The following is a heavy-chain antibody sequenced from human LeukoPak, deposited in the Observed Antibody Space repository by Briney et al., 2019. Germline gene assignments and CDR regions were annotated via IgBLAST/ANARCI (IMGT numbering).Heavy chain of an antibody. CDR1: GGSFSGYY. CDR3: ARGLRYYDSSGLNY. Sequence: SETLSLTCAVYGGSFSGYYWSWIRQPPGKGLEWIGEINHSGTTNYNPSLKSRVTISVDTSKNQFSLKLSSVTAADTAVYYCARGLRYYDSSGLNYWGQGTLVTVSS. V-gene: IGHV4-34*01. D-gene: IGHD3-22*01. J-gene: IGHJ4*02. CDR2: INHSGTT.